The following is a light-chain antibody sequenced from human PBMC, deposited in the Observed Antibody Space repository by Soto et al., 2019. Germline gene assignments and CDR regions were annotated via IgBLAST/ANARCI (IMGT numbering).Light chain of an antibody. CDR3: QKYNSAPLT. CDR1: QDIGNF. V-gene: IGKV1-27*01. CDR2: GAS. Sequence: IQMTQSPSSLSASPGDSVTITCRASQDIGNFSAWYQQKPGTVAKLLIYGASTLQSGVPSRFSGSGSETNFTLTIASLQAEDAASYYCQKYNSAPLTFGGGTKVDIK. J-gene: IGKJ4*01.